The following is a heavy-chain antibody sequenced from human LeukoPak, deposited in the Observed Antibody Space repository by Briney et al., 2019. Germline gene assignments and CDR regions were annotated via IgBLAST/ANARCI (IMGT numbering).Heavy chain of an antibody. CDR1: AGSFCGYY. V-gene: IGHV4-34*01. Sequence: PSETLSLTCAVYAGSFCGYYWSWIREPPGKGMEWTGEINHSGSTNYNPSLKSRVTISVDTSKNQFSLKLSSVTAADTAVYYCARQRPTIHMIVVGPFDYWGQGTLVTVSS. J-gene: IGHJ4*02. CDR2: INHSGST. D-gene: IGHD3-22*01. CDR3: ARQRPTIHMIVVGPFDY.